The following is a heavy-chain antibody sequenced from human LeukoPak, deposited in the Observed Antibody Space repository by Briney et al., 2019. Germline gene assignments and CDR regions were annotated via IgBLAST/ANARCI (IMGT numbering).Heavy chain of an antibody. D-gene: IGHD3-10*01. CDR2: IYYSWST. V-gene: IGHV4-59*08. J-gene: IGHJ6*02. CDR1: GSSISSYY. Sequence: SETLSLTCTVSGSSISSYYWSWIRQPPGKGLEWIGYIYYSWSTNYNPSLKSRVTISVDTSKNQFSLKLSSVTAADTAVYYCARRGSSPYYGMDVWGQGTTVTVSS. CDR3: ARRGSSPYYGMDV.